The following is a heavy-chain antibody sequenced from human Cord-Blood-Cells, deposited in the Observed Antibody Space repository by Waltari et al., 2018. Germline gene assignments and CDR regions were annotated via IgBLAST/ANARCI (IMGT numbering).Heavy chain of an antibody. V-gene: IGHV1-69*02. Sequence: HVPLVQSGAEVQQPGSSVKVSCKASVGTFRSPHISCVRQAPGQGLEWMGRIIPSLGIANYAQKFQGRVTITADKSTSTAYMELSSLRSEDTAVYYCARKNLDGDAFDIWGQGTMVTVSS. CDR2: IIPSLGIA. J-gene: IGHJ3*02. CDR3: ARKNLDGDAFDI. CDR1: VGTFRSPH. D-gene: IGHD1-7*01.